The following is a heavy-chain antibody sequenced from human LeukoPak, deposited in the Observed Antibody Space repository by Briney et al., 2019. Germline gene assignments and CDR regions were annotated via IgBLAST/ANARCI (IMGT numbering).Heavy chain of an antibody. V-gene: IGHV1-18*01. J-gene: IGHJ5*02. Sequence: ASVKVSCKASGYTFTSYGISWVRQAPGQGLEWMGWISAYNGNTNYAQKLQGRVTMTTDTSTSTAYMELRSLRSDDTAVYYCARDLRFWSGNNWFDPWGQGTLVTVSP. CDR3: ARDLRFWSGNNWFDP. CDR1: GYTFTSYG. D-gene: IGHD3-3*01. CDR2: ISAYNGNT.